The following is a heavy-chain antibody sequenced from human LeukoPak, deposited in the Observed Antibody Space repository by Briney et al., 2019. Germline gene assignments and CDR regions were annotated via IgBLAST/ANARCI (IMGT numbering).Heavy chain of an antibody. CDR2: IYPGDSDT. V-gene: IGHV5-51*01. CDR1: GYSFTSYW. D-gene: IGHD4-17*01. CDR3: ARIVGDYGDSGWFDP. Sequence: GESLKISCTGSGYSFTSYWIGWVRQMSGKGLERMGIIYPGDSDTRYSPSFQGKVTISADKSISTAYLQWSSLKASDTAMYYCARIVGDYGDSGWFDPWGQGTLVTVSS. J-gene: IGHJ5*02.